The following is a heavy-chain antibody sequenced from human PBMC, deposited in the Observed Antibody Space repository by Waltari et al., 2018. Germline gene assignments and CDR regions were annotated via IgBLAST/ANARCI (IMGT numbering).Heavy chain of an antibody. CDR2: IKQDGSEK. Sequence: EVQLVESGGGLVQPGGSLRLSCAASGFTFGSFWMSWVRQAPGKGLEWVANIKQDGSEKYFVDSVKGRFTISRDNAKNSLHLHMNSLRAEDTAVYYCATMGGNGYNRPVNWLDPWGQGTLVTVSS. CDR3: ATMGGNGYNRPVNWLDP. CDR1: GFTFGSFW. D-gene: IGHD5-12*01. J-gene: IGHJ5*02. V-gene: IGHV3-7*03.